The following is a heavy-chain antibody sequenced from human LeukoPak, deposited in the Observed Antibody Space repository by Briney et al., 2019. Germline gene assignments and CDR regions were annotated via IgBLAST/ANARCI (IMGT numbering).Heavy chain of an antibody. J-gene: IGHJ4*02. D-gene: IGHD1-1*01. V-gene: IGHV3-15*01. Sequence: GGSLRLSCVVSGFSFNNAWMGWVRQAPGKGLEWVGHIKSKSDGGTTDYAAPVKGRFTISRDDSKNTVFLQLNSLRTEDTAVYYCSTGGGTNDSWGQGALVTVSS. CDR1: GFSFNNAW. CDR2: IKSKSDGGTT. CDR3: STGGGTNDS.